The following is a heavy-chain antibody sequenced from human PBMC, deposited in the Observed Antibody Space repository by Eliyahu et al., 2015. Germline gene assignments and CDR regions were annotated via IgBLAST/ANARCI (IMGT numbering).Heavy chain of an antibody. CDR2: IFPSDSDT. V-gene: IGHV5-51*01. J-gene: IGHJ4*01. CDR1: GYSFTSNW. CDR3: ARLGSEGYGF. Sequence: EVQLVQSGAEVKKPGESLKXPCRASGYSFTSNWIAWVRQRPDKGLEWMGIIFPSDSDTTYSPSFQGQVTFSADQSTNTAYLQWSSLESSDTAIYYCARLGSEGYGFWGQGTLVTVSS. D-gene: IGHD5-18*01.